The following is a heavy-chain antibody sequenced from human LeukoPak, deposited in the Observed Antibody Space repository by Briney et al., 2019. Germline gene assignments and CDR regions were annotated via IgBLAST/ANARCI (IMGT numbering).Heavy chain of an antibody. CDR2: IYYSGST. CDR3: ARDGYGDYVGWYFDL. D-gene: IGHD4-17*01. J-gene: IGHJ2*01. CDR1: GGSISSGDYY. Sequence: SETLXLTCTVSGGSISSGDYYWSWIRQPPGKGLEWIGYIYYSGSTYYNPSLKSRVTISVDTSKNQFSLKLSSVTAADTAVYYCARDGYGDYVGWYFDLRGRGTLVTVSS. V-gene: IGHV4-30-4*01.